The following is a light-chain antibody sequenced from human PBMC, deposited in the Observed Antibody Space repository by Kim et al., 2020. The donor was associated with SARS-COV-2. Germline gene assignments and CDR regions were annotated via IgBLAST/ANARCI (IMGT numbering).Light chain of an antibody. CDR2: WVS. Sequence: APISCRASQSVLHTSNNQNYLTWYQQKPGQPPKLLIYWVSTRASGVPDRFSGSGSGTDFTLTISSLQAEDAAVYYCHQYYSIPRTFGQGTKVDIK. CDR3: HQYYSIPRT. J-gene: IGKJ1*01. CDR1: QSVLHTSNNQNY. V-gene: IGKV4-1*01.